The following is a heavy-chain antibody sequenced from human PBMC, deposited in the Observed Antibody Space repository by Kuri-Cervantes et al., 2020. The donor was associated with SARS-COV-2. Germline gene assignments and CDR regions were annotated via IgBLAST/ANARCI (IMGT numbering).Heavy chain of an antibody. V-gene: IGHV3-23*01. CDR1: GFTFSSYA. J-gene: IGHJ4*02. D-gene: IGHD2-21*02. Sequence: GSLRLSCAASGFTFSSYAMSWVRQAPGKGLEWVSAISGSGGSTYYADSVKGRFTTSRDNFKNTLYLQMNSLRAEDTAVYYCAKALCGGDCYSGYYFDYWGQGTLVTVSS. CDR2: ISGSGGST. CDR3: AKALCGGDCYSGYYFDY.